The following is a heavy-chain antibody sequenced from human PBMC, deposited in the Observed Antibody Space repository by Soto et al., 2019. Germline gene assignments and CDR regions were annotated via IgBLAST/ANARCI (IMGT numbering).Heavy chain of an antibody. CDR3: ARQVSIGNNWSYYFDY. Sequence: QVQLQESGPGLVKPSETLSSTCTVSGGSISFYYWSWIRQPPGKGLEWIGDIHYSGSTNYNPSLKSRVTISVDTSKNQFSLKLSSVTAADTAVYYCARQVSIGNNWSYYFDYWGQGTLVTVSS. CDR1: GGSISFYY. V-gene: IGHV4-59*08. CDR2: IHYSGST. J-gene: IGHJ4*02. D-gene: IGHD1-1*01.